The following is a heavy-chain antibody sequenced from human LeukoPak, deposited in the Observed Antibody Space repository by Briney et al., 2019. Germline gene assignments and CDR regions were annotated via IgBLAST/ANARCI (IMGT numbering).Heavy chain of an antibody. Sequence: GGSLRLSCAASGFTVSSNYMSWVRQAPGKGLEWVSVIYSGGSTYYADSVKGRFTISRDNSKNTLYLQMNSLRAEDTAVYYCAREHRWLQSHFDYWGQGTLVTVSS. CDR3: AREHRWLQSHFDY. CDR2: IYSGGST. D-gene: IGHD5-24*01. V-gene: IGHV3-53*01. CDR1: GFTVSSNY. J-gene: IGHJ4*02.